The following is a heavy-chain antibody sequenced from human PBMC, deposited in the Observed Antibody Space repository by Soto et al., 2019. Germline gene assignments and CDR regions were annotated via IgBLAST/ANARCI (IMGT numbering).Heavy chain of an antibody. D-gene: IGHD3-22*01. CDR1: GGSFSGYY. J-gene: IGHJ6*02. CDR3: ARRPPVDSSGYTRYYYYGMDV. CDR2: INHSGST. Sequence: SETLSLTCAVYGGSFSGYYWSWIRQPPGKGLEWIGEINHSGSTNYNPSLKSRVTISVDTSKNQFSLKLSSVTAADTAVYYCARRPPVDSSGYTRYYYYGMDVWGQGTTVTVSS. V-gene: IGHV4-34*01.